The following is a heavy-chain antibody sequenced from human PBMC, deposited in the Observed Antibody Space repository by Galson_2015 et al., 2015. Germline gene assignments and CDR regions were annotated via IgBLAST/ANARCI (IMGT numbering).Heavy chain of an antibody. J-gene: IGHJ3*02. D-gene: IGHD2-8*02. CDR2: ISRTSDYI. Sequence: SLRLSCAASAFTFSAYSMNWVRQAPGKGLEWVSSISRTSDYIYYADSVKGRFTISRDNAKNSLNLQMNSLRAEDTAVYYCARDVSTFTVYAFDIWGQGTMVTVSS. CDR3: ARDVSTFTVYAFDI. V-gene: IGHV3-21*01. CDR1: AFTFSAYS.